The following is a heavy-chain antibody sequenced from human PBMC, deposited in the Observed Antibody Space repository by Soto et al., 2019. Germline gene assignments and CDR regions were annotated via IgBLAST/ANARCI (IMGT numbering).Heavy chain of an antibody. Sequence: GGYLRLSCVASGFTFSSYEMNWVRQAPGKGLEWVSYIDRSGRNKYYADSVKGRFTISRDSAKNSLYLQMHSLTAEDTAVYYCARDSTYYDSSDYFDHWGQGTPVTVSS. CDR1: GFTFSSYE. CDR2: IDRSGRNK. CDR3: ARDSTYYDSSDYFDH. V-gene: IGHV3-48*03. J-gene: IGHJ4*02. D-gene: IGHD3-22*01.